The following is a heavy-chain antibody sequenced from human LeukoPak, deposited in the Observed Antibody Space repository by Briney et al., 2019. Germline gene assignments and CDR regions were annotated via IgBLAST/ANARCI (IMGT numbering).Heavy chain of an antibody. CDR2: TRNKANSYTT. CDR3: AREGTTVVSTSIYYYYYGMDV. CDR1: GFTFSKHP. J-gene: IGHJ6*02. D-gene: IGHD4-23*01. V-gene: IGHV3-72*01. Sequence: PGGSLRLSCVASGFTFSKHPMSWVRQAPGNGLEWVGRTRNKANSYTTEYAASVKGRFTISRDDSKSSLYLQMNSLKTEDTAVYYCAREGTTVVSTSIYYYYYGMDVWGQGTTVTVSS.